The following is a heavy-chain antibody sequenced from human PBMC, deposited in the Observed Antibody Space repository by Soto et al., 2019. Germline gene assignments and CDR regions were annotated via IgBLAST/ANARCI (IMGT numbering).Heavy chain of an antibody. CDR3: AKVGPYDSSGYYPVPSHSYFDY. D-gene: IGHD3-22*01. J-gene: IGHJ4*02. Sequence: SETLSLTCTVSGASIGSGDYYWSWIRQHPGKGLEWIGYIYYSGGTYYNPSLKSRVTISVDTSKNQFSLYLQMNSLRAEDTAVYYCAKVGPYDSSGYYPVPSHSYFDYWGQGTLVTVSS. V-gene: IGHV4-31*02. CDR1: GASIGSGDYY. CDR2: IYYSGGT.